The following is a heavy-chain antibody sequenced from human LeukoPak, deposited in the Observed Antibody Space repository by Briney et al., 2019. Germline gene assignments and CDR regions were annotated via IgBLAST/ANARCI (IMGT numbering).Heavy chain of an antibody. CDR1: GYTFTSYG. Sequence: ASVTVSCKASGYTFTSYGISWVRQAPGQGLEWMGWISAYNGNTNYAQKLQGRVTMTTDTSTSTAYMELRSLRSDDTAVYYCARDRAYYYGSGSYWFDPWGQGTLVTVSS. CDR3: ARDRAYYYGSGSYWFDP. J-gene: IGHJ5*02. V-gene: IGHV1-18*01. CDR2: ISAYNGNT. D-gene: IGHD3-10*01.